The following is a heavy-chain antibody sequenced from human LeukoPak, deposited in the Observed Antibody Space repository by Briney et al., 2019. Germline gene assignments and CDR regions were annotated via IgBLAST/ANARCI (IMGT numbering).Heavy chain of an antibody. CDR1: GYTLTELS. V-gene: IGHV1-24*01. CDR3: ARGSGSHGRDWFDP. D-gene: IGHD1-26*01. CDR2: FDPEDGET. J-gene: IGHJ5*02. Sequence: GTSVKVSCKVSGYTLTELSMHWVRQAPGKGLEWMGGFDPEDGETIYAQKFQGRVTMTEDTSTDTAYMELYSLTSDDTAVYYCARGSGSHGRDWFDPWGQGTLVTVSS.